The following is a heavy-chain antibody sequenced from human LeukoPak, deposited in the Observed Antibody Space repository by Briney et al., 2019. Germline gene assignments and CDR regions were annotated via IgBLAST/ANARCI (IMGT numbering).Heavy chain of an antibody. CDR1: GFTFSGSA. J-gene: IGHJ4*02. CDR3: TPLHDSKVDSAPFDY. D-gene: IGHD3-22*01. CDR2: IRSKPNNYAT. V-gene: IGHV3-73*01. Sequence: GGSLKPSCAASGFTFSGSAMHWVRQASGKGLEWVGRIRSKPNNYATAYAASVKGRFTISRDDSKNTAYLQMNSLKTEDAAVYYCTPLHDSKVDSAPFDYWGQGTLVTVSS.